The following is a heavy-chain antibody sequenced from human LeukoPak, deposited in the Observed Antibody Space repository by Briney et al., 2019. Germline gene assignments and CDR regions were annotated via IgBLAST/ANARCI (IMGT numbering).Heavy chain of an antibody. V-gene: IGHV1-69*13. CDR1: GGTFSSYA. D-gene: IGHD3-22*01. CDR2: IIPIFGTA. Sequence: SVKVSCKASGGTFSSYAISWVRQAPGQGLEWMGGIIPIFGTANYAQKFQGRVTITADESTSTAYTELSSLRSEDTAVYYCARGGLSRYYYDTRGYYHAFDIWGQGTMVTVSS. J-gene: IGHJ3*02. CDR3: ARGGLSRYYYDTRGYYHAFDI.